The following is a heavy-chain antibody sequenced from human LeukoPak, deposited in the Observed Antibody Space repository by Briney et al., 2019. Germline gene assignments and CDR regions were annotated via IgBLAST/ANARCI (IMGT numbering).Heavy chain of an antibody. CDR1: GYTFSSYG. CDR2: ISVNTGNT. CDR3: ARRKKGQWGINWFDP. J-gene: IGHJ5*02. V-gene: IGHV1-18*01. D-gene: IGHD3-16*01. Sequence: ASVKVSCKASGYTFSSYGIGWLRQAPGHGLEWMGWISVNTGNTEYAQKVQGRLTMTTDTPTSTAYMELRNLRSDDTAVYYCARRKKGQWGINWFDPWGQGTLVTVSS.